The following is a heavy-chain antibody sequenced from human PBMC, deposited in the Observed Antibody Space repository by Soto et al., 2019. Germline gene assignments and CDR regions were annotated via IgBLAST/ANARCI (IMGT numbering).Heavy chain of an antibody. Sequence: QLQLQESGPGLVKPSETLSLTCTVYGGSISSTSYYWGWIRQPPGKGLEWIGNIYYSGSTYYNPSLKSRVTISVDTSKHQFSLKLSSVTAADTAVYYCARSPARLPGWYFVWYFDYWGQVTLVTVSS. CDR2: IYYSGST. J-gene: IGHJ4*02. V-gene: IGHV4-39*01. CDR3: ARSPARLPGWYFVWYFDY. D-gene: IGHD6-19*01. CDR1: GGSISSTSYY.